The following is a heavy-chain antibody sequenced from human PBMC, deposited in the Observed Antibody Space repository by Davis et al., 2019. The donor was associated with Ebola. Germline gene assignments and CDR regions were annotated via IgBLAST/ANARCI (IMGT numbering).Heavy chain of an antibody. CDR3: ANFGALGMDV. Sequence: GESLKISCAASGFTFSNAWMSWVRQAPGKGLEWVGRIRSKTDGGTTDYAAPVKGRFTISRDDSKNTLYLQMNSLRAEDTAVYYCANFGALGMDVWGQGTTVTVSS. V-gene: IGHV3-15*01. CDR2: IRSKTDGGTT. D-gene: IGHD3-10*01. J-gene: IGHJ6*02. CDR1: GFTFSNAW.